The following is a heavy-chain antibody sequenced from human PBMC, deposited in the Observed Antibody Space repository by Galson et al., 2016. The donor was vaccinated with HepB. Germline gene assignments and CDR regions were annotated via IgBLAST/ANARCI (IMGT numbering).Heavy chain of an antibody. V-gene: IGHV3-7*03. Sequence: SLRLSCAASGFTFSRSWMTWVRQAPGRGLEWLANIKEDGSSTNHVDSVKGQFTISRDNAKTSLYLQMNSLRAEDTAVYYCARDHISGRGPFFDYWGQGIPVTVSS. CDR3: ARDHISGRGPFFDY. CDR1: GFTFSRSW. J-gene: IGHJ4*02. D-gene: IGHD5-12*01. CDR2: IKEDGSST.